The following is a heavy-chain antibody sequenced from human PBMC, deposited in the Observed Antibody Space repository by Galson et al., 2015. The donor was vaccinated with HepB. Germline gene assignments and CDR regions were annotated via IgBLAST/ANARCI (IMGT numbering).Heavy chain of an antibody. CDR3: ARDLIGYINF. J-gene: IGHJ4*02. D-gene: IGHD5-24*01. CDR2: IDPSGGST. V-gene: IGHV1-46*01. CDR1: GYTFTSYY. Sequence: SVKVSCKASGYTFTSYYMHWVRQAPGQGLEWMGIIDPSGGSTTYAQKFQGRVTMTRDTSTSTVYMELSSLRSEDTAVYFCARDLIGYINFWGQGTLVTVSS.